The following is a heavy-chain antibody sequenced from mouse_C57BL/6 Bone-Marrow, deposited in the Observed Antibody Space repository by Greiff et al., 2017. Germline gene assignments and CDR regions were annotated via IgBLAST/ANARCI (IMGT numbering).Heavy chain of an antibody. D-gene: IGHD3-3*01. J-gene: IGHJ3*01. CDR2: IYPGNGDT. V-gene: IGHV1-12*01. CDR3: SRGDCRSPFAY. CDR1: GYTFTSYY. Sequence: LQQSGAELVRPGASVKMSCKASGYTFTSYYMHWVKQTPRQGLEWIGAIYPGNGDTSYNQKFKGKATLTVDKSSSTAYMQLSSLTSEDSAVYFCSRGDCRSPFAYLGQGTLVTVSA.